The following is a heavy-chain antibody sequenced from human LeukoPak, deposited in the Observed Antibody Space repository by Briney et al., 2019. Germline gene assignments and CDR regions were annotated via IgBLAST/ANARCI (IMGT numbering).Heavy chain of an antibody. D-gene: IGHD4-11*01. J-gene: IGHJ2*01. Sequence: SETLSLTCTVSGGAISSYYWSWIRQPAGKGLEWIGRIYSSGSTNYNTSLKSRVTMSVDTSKNQFSLKLSSVTAADTAVYYCARGLAVSWYFDLWGRGTLVTVSS. CDR2: IYSSGST. V-gene: IGHV4-4*07. CDR1: GGAISSYY. CDR3: ARGLAVSWYFDL.